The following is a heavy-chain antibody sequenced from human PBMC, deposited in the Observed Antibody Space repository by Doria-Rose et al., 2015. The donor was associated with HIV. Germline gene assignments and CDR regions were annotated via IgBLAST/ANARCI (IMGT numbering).Heavy chain of an antibody. CDR1: GVSLSSPGMG. V-gene: IGHV2-26*01. J-gene: IGHJ4*02. D-gene: IGHD6-13*01. Sequence: ESGPVLVKPTETLTQTCTVSGVSLSSPGMGVSWIRQPPGKALEWLANILSDDVRSYQTSLKCRLAISRGTSKSQVVLTMTDMDPVGTATYYCARIKSSRWYHKYYFDFWGQGTLVIVSA. CDR2: ILSDDVR. CDR3: ARIKSSRWYHKYYFDF.